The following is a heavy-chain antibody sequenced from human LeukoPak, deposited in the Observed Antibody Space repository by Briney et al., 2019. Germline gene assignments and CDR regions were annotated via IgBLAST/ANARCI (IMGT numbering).Heavy chain of an antibody. V-gene: IGHV1-46*01. J-gene: IGHJ4*02. CDR1: GYTFTNYY. D-gene: IGHD6-13*01. CDR3: ARGGRAGVVWGYSDY. CDR2: INPSGGGT. Sequence: ASVKVSCKASGYTFTNYYIHWARQAPGRGLEWMGIINPSGGGTSYAQRFQGRVTMTSDTSTSTVYMDLSSLTSEDTAVYYCARGGRAGVVWGYSDYWGQGTLVTVSS.